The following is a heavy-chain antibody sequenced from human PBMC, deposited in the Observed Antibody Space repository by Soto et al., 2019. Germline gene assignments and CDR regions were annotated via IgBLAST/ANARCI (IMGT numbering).Heavy chain of an antibody. J-gene: IGHJ5*02. CDR3: ASVLGYCSGGCCYP. D-gene: IGHD2-15*01. CDR1: GFTFSSYW. V-gene: IGHV3-74*01. Sequence: EVQLVESGGGLVQPGGSLRLSCAASGFTFSSYWMHWVRQAPGKGLVWVSRINSDGSSTSYADSVKGRFTISRDNAKNTLYLQMNSLRAEDTAVYYCASVLGYCSGGCCYPWGQGTLVTVSS. CDR2: INSDGSST.